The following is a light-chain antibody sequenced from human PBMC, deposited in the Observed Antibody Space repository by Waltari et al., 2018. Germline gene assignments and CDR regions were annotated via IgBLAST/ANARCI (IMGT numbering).Light chain of an antibody. J-gene: IGLJ1*01. CDR3: SSYTTGSTRYV. Sequence: QSALTQPASVSGSPGQSITISCTGTSSDIGAYNFVSWYQKHPGTAPKVMIYDVNNRPSGVSSRFSGSKSGNTASLTISGLQAEDEADYYCSSYTTGSTRYVFGSGTKVTVL. CDR1: SSDIGAYNF. CDR2: DVN. V-gene: IGLV2-14*03.